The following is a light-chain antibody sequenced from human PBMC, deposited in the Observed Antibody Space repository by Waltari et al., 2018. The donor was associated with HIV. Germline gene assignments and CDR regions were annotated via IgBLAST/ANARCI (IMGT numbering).Light chain of an antibody. CDR3: QQASAFPFT. V-gene: IGKV1-12*02. CDR2: SAS. CDR1: QEISTS. J-gene: IGKJ3*01. Sequence: DIQMTQSPSSVSGSVGDSVTINCRASQEISTSLAWYQQRPGEAPRLLILSASTLQTGVPSSFSGSGSGTAFTLTINSLQPDDFATYFCQQASAFPFTFGPGTKVEI.